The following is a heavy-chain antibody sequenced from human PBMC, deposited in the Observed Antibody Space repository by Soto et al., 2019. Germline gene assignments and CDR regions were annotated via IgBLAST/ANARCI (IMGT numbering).Heavy chain of an antibody. CDR3: ARDRGYRSGSFGS. J-gene: IGHJ5*02. Sequence: PSETLSLTCIVSGGSISGYYWSWIRQPAGKELEWIGRIYSDGTTNYNPFLKGRGTMSVDTSKKQISLKLTSVTAADTAMYYCARDRGYRSGSFGSWGQGVLVTVSS. D-gene: IGHD5-18*01. V-gene: IGHV4-4*07. CDR2: IYSDGTT. CDR1: GGSISGYY.